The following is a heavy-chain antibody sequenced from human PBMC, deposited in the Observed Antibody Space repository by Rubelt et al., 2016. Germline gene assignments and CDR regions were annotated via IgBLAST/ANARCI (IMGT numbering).Heavy chain of an antibody. CDR3: AKITASGSRSYFDY. Sequence: AASGFTFSSYWMHWVRQAPGKGLEWVSAISGSGGSTYYADSVKGRFTISRDNSKNTLYLQMNSLRAEDTAVYYCAKITASGSRSYFDYWGQGTLVTVSS. V-gene: IGHV3-23*01. CDR1: GFTFSSYW. D-gene: IGHD1-26*01. CDR2: ISGSGGST. J-gene: IGHJ4*02.